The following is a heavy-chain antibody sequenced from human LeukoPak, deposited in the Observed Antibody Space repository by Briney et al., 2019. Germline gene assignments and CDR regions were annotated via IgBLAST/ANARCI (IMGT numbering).Heavy chain of an antibody. D-gene: IGHD3-10*01. J-gene: IGHJ4*02. CDR3: AKRGVVIRVFLVGFHKEAYYFDS. Sequence: GGSLRLSCAVSGITLSNYGMSWVRQAPGKGLEWVAGLSGSGGGTNYADSVQGRSTISRDNPKNTLYLQMNSLRAEDTAVYFCAKRGVVIRVFLVGFHKEAYYFDSWGQGALVTVS. CDR1: GITLSNYG. V-gene: IGHV3-23*01. CDR2: LSGSGGGT.